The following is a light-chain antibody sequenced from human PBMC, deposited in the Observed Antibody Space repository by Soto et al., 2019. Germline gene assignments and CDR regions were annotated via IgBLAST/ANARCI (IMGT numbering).Light chain of an antibody. CDR3: QQRSNWPPT. V-gene: IGKV3-11*01. Sequence: EIVLTQSPATLSLSRGEGATLSCRASQSVSSYLAWYQQKPGQAPRLLIYDASNRATGIPARFSGSGSGTDFTLTISSLEPEDFAVYYCQQRSNWPPTLGQGTKVDIK. J-gene: IGKJ1*01. CDR1: QSVSSY. CDR2: DAS.